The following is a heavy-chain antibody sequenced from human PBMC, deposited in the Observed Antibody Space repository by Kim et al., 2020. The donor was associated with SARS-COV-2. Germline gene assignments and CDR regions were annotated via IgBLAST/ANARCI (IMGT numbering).Heavy chain of an antibody. V-gene: IGHV5-51*01. J-gene: IGHJ4*02. Sequence: GASLKISCKASGYMFTDYWIGWVRQMPGKGLEWMGFIFPGDSDTRYSPSVQGQVTISADKSISTAYLQWSSLKASDTAMYFCATTVVRGLMPFHYWGRGTLVTVSS. CDR2: IFPGDSDT. CDR1: GYMFTDYW. D-gene: IGHD3-10*01. CDR3: ATTVVRGLMPFHY.